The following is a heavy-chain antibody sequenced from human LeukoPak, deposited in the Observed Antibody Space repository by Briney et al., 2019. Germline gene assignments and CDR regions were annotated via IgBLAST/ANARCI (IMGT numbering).Heavy chain of an antibody. CDR1: GFSIRTYW. V-gene: IGHV3-7*01. CDR3: AKETHGGYFDY. D-gene: IGHD6-13*01. J-gene: IGHJ4*02. CDR2: IKQDGSEK. Sequence: QPGGSLRLSCAASGFSIRTYWMSWVRQAPGKGLEWVANIKQDGSEKNSVDSVKGRFTISRDNSKNTLYLQMNSLRAEDTAVYYCAKETHGGYFDYWGQGTLVTVSS.